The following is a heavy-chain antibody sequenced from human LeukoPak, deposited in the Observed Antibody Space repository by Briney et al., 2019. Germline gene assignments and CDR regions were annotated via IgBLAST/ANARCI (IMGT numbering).Heavy chain of an antibody. J-gene: IGHJ4*02. D-gene: IGHD2-21*02. V-gene: IGHV4-59*01. CDR2: IYYSGST. Sequence: PSETLSLTCTVSGGSISSYYWSWIRQPPGKGLEWIGYIYYSGSTNYNPSLKSRVTISVDTSKNQFSLKLSSVTAADTAVYYCARVCGGDCYSFAFDYWGQGTLVTVSS. CDR3: ARVCGGDCYSFAFDY. CDR1: GGSISSYY.